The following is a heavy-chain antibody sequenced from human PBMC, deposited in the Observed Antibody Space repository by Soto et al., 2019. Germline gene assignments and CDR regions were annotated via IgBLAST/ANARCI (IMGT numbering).Heavy chain of an antibody. J-gene: IGHJ4*02. V-gene: IGHV4-39*01. CDR3: AIFWVPASRNTDCDY. CDR2: IYYSGPT. Sequence: PAETLSLTCTVSGASISGSDYYWGLVRQTPGKGLDWIGNIYYSGPTYYNPSLKSRVTISVDTSKNQFSLKLNSVTAEETDVYYCAIFWVPASRNTDCDYWGQGNLVTV. CDR1: GASISGSDYY. D-gene: IGHD3-9*01.